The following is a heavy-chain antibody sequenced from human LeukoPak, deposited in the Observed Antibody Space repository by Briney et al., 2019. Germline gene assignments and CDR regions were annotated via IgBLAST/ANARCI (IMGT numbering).Heavy chain of an antibody. Sequence: ASVKVSCKASGYTFTNYGISWVRQAPGQGLEWMGWISAYNGDTKYAQKFRGRVTMTTDTSTRTAFMELRSLRSDDTAVYYCARDNPYYYLYWGQGTLVTVSS. CDR2: ISAYNGDT. D-gene: IGHD3-22*01. J-gene: IGHJ4*02. V-gene: IGHV1-18*01. CDR3: ARDNPYYYLY. CDR1: GYTFTNYG.